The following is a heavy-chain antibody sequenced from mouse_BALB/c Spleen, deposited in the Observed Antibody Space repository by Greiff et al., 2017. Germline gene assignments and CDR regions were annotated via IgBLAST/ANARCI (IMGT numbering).Heavy chain of an antibody. J-gene: IGHJ3*01. Sequence: DVMLVESGGGLVKPGGSLKLSCAASGFTFSSYAMSWVRQSPEKRLEWVAESRSGGSYTYYPDTVTGRFTISRDNAKNTLYLEMSSLRSEDTAMYYCARDRNYRGDGFAYWGHRTLVTVSA. V-gene: IGHV5-9-4*01. CDR3: ARDRNYRGDGFAY. CDR2: SRSGGSYT. D-gene: IGHD2-14*01. CDR1: GFTFSSYA.